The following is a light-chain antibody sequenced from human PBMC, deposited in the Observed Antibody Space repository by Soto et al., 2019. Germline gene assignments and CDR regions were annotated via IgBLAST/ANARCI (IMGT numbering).Light chain of an antibody. V-gene: IGLV2-11*01. CDR2: DVT. CDR3: CSYAGSYTV. J-gene: IGLJ3*02. Sequence: QSALTQPRSVSGSPGQSVTISCTGTSSDIGVYNYVSWYQQHPGKAPQLMIYDVTKRPSGVPDRFSGSKSGYTASLTISGLQDEDEADYYRCSYAGSYTVFGGGTKLTVL. CDR1: SSDIGVYNY.